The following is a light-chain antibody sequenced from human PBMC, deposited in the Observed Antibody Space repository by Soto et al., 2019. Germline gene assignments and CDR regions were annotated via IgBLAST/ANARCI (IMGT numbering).Light chain of an antibody. CDR2: GAS. CDR3: QQYNNWPPT. J-gene: IGKJ5*01. Sequence: EIVMTQSPATLSVSPGERATLSCRASQSVSSNLAWYQQKPGQAPRLLIYGASTRATAIPARFSGSGSGTEFTLTISSLQSEDFAVYYWQQYNNWPPTFGQGTRLEIK. CDR1: QSVSSN. V-gene: IGKV3-15*01.